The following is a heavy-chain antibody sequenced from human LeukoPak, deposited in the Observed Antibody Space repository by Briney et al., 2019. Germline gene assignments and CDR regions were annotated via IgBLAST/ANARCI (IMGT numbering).Heavy chain of an antibody. V-gene: IGHV1-2*06. CDR3: ARADSRDY. CDR2: INPSSGGT. J-gene: IGHJ4*02. CDR1: GYTFTGYY. Sequence: ASVKVSCKASGYTFTGYYIHWVRQAPGQGLEWMGRINPSSGGTNYAQKFQGRATMTRDTSISTAYMELSSLISDDSALYYCARADSRDYWGQGTLVTVSS.